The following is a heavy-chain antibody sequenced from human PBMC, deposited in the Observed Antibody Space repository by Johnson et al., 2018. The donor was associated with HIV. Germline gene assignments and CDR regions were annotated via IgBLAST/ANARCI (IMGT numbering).Heavy chain of an antibody. CDR1: GFTFSDYY. CDR3: ARDGRGLDAFDI. CDR2: ISGSGSTI. Sequence: VQVVESGGAVVQPGGSLRLSCAASGFTFSDYYMSWIRQAPGKGLEWVSYISGSGSTIYYADSVKGRFTIYRDTAKNSLYLQMNSLRDVDTAVYYCARDGRGLDAFDIWGQGTMVTVSS. V-gene: IGHV3-11*04. D-gene: IGHD3/OR15-3a*01. J-gene: IGHJ3*02.